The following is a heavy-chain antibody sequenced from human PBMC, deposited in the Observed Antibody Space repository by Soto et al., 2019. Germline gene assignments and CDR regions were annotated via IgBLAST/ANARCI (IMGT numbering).Heavy chain of an antibody. Sequence: EIQLVESGGDLVQPGGFLRLSCAASGFTFSRHWMTWVRQAPGKGLEWVANIKEDGSQKYYVDSVKGRFTISRDNAKNSVYLQMNSLRAEDTAVYYCARDTYGDYGQVLDYWGQGTLVTVSS. CDR3: ARDTYGDYGQVLDY. D-gene: IGHD4-17*01. CDR1: GFTFSRHW. J-gene: IGHJ4*02. V-gene: IGHV3-7*01. CDR2: IKEDGSQK.